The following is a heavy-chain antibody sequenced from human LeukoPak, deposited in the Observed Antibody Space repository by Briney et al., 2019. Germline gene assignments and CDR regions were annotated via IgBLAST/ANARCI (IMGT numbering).Heavy chain of an antibody. CDR1: GFDFTSYE. V-gene: IGHV3-48*03. CDR2: IRSSGDAI. J-gene: IGHJ6*02. Sequence: GGSLRLSCAASGFDFTSYEIHWVRQAPGKRLEWLSKIRSSGDAIVYADSVEGRFTISRDNAKNSVYLQMSSLRADDTALYYCARRLPFYGVDVWGLGTTVTVSS. CDR3: ARRLPFYGVDV. D-gene: IGHD2-15*01.